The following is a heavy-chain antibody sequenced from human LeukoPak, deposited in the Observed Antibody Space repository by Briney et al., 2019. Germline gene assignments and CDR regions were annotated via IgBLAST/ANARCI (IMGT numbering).Heavy chain of an antibody. CDR3: VRDWEGFNFDI. D-gene: IGHD1-26*01. J-gene: IGHJ3*02. V-gene: IGHV4-59*02. Sequence: SETLSLTCTVSGGSVRSYYWSWIRQPPGDGLEWIAYIHNSGSTNYNPSLKSRVTISVDTSKNHFSLKLSSVTAADTAVYYCVRDWEGFNFDIWGQGTMVTVSS. CDR2: IHNSGST. CDR1: GGSVRSYY.